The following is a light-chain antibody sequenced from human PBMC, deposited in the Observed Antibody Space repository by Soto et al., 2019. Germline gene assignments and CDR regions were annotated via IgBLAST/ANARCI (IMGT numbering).Light chain of an antibody. V-gene: IGKV1-5*01. J-gene: IGKJ4*01. CDR3: QQYDSYSGT. Sequence: DIQMTQSPSTLSASVGDRVTISCRASQSISSWLAWYQQKPGKAPKLLVYDASRLESGVPSRFSGSGSGTEVTLRISSLQPDDFATYYCQQYDSYSGTFGGGTKVEIK. CDR2: DAS. CDR1: QSISSW.